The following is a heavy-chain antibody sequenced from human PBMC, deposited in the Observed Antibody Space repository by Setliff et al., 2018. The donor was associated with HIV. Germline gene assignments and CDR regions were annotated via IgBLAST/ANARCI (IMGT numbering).Heavy chain of an antibody. Sequence: PSETLSLTCTVTGGSISTNNFYWGWIRQPPGKGLQWIGSIYFTGDSYYDPSLKSRVTTSVDTSKNQFSLKVRSVTAADTAVYYCARQVTVVGYFETAAGSFNYWGPGTLVTVSS. J-gene: IGHJ4*02. CDR1: GGSISTNNFY. V-gene: IGHV4-39*01. CDR2: IYFTGDS. D-gene: IGHD2-21*01. CDR3: ARQVTVVGYFETAAGSFNY.